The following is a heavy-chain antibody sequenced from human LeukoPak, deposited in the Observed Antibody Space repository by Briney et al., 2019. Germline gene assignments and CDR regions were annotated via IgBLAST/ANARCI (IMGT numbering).Heavy chain of an antibody. J-gene: IGHJ4*02. CDR3: AKGIVVLPSAIGYFDY. D-gene: IGHD2-2*01. V-gene: IGHV3-30*18. CDR1: GFTFSDYG. Sequence: GGSLRLSCAASGFTFSDYGIHWVRQAPGKGLEWVSGISYDGSNKYYTDSVKGRFTISRDNSKNTLYLQMNSLKTEDTAVYYCAKGIVVLPSAIGYFDYWGPGILVTVPS. CDR2: ISYDGSNK.